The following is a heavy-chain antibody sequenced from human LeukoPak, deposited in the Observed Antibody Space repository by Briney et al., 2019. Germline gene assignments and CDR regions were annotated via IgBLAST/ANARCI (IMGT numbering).Heavy chain of an antibody. V-gene: IGHV3-49*04. Sequence: GGSLRLSCAASGFTYSSYWMTWVRQAPGKGLEWVGFIRSKVYGGTPEYAASVKGRFTISRDDSKGIAYLQMNSLKTEDTAVYYCTRDQTPYYWGQGTLVTVSS. CDR2: IRSKVYGGTP. CDR1: GFTYSSYW. CDR3: TRDQTPYY. J-gene: IGHJ4*02.